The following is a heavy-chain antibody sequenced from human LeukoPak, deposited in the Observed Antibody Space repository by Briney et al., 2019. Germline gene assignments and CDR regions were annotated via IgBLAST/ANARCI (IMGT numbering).Heavy chain of an antibody. Sequence: SETLSLTCTVSGYSVTSGYYWGWIRQPSGKGLEWIGSIYHSGSTYYNPSLKSRVTISIDTSKNQFSLKLSSVTAADTAMYYRARVLSGGNSGAHYWGQGTLVTVSS. V-gene: IGHV4-38-2*02. CDR3: ARVLSGGNSGAHY. J-gene: IGHJ4*02. D-gene: IGHD4-23*01. CDR1: GYSVTSGYY. CDR2: IYHSGST.